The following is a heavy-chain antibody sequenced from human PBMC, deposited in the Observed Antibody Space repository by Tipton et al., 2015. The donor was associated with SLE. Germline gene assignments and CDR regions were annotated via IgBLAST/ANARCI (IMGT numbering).Heavy chain of an antibody. CDR1: GDSISGRY. CDR2: IFYSGST. Sequence: TLSLTCTVSGDSISGRYWNWIRQPPGKGLEWIGYIFYSGSTSYNPSLKSRVTMSLGTSKTQFSLNLSSVTAADTAVYYCARGDGTIFGVGPPNGYFDLWGRGTLVTVSS. D-gene: IGHD3-3*01. CDR3: ARGDGTIFGVGPPNGYFDL. J-gene: IGHJ2*01. V-gene: IGHV4-59*11.